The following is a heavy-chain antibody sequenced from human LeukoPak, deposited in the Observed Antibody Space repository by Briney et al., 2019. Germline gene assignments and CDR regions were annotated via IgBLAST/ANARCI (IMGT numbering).Heavy chain of an antibody. D-gene: IGHD4-17*01. CDR2: IYHSGST. CDR1: GGSISSSNW. CDR3: ARDLLGGDYGSHFDY. Sequence: PSETLPLTCAVSGGSISSSNWWSWVRQPPGKGLEWIGEIYHSGSTNYNPSLKSRVTVSVDKSKNQFSLKLTSVTAADTAVYYCARDLLGGDYGSHFDYWGQGTLVTVSS. V-gene: IGHV4-4*02. J-gene: IGHJ4*02.